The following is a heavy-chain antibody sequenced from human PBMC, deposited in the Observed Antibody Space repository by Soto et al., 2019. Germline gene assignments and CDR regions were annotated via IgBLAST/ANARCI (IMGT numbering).Heavy chain of an antibody. D-gene: IGHD4-17*01. CDR1: GFSFRNYG. J-gene: IGHJ4*02. CDR3: AKDYDYGDSLPFDC. Sequence: EVQLLEAGGGLVQLGGSRRLSFEASGFSFRNYGWSWFRQAPGKGLEWLSAFFGPGDTAYYADSVRGRFTISRDNSKNTLYLQLSDLGAEDTAIYYCAKDYDYGDSLPFDCWGQGTLVTVSS. CDR2: FFGPGDTA. V-gene: IGHV3-23*01.